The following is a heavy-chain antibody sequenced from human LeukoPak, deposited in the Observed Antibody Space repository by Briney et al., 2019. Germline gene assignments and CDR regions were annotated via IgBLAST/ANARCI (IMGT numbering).Heavy chain of an antibody. D-gene: IGHD3-3*01. CDR2: TWYDGSNK. V-gene: IGHV3-33*06. CDR1: GFTFSSYG. Sequence: GGSLRLSCAASGFTFSSYGMHWVRQAPGKGLEWVAVTWYDGSNKYYADSVKGRFTISRDNSKNTLFLQMNSLRAEDTAVYYCAKDVRGLYYDFWSGPKPFDYWGQGTLVTVSS. CDR3: AKDVRGLYYDFWSGPKPFDY. J-gene: IGHJ4*02.